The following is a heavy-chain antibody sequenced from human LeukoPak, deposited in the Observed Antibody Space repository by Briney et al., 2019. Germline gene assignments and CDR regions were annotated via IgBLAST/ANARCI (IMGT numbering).Heavy chain of an antibody. D-gene: IGHD2-2*01. CDR3: ARTRSTSPRSSMDV. J-gene: IGHJ6*02. CDR2: IYYSGST. V-gene: IGHV4-59*01. CDR1: GGSISSCY. Sequence: SETLSLTCTVSGGSISSCYWSWIRQPPGKGLEWIGYIYYSGSTNYNPSLKSRVTISVDTSKNQFSLKLSSVTAADTAVYYCARTRSTSPRSSMDVWGQGTTVTVSS.